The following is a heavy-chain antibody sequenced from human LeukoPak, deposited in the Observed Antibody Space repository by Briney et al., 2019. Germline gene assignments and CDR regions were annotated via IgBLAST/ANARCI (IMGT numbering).Heavy chain of an antibody. J-gene: IGHJ4*02. CDR3: ARDVLNDSSGYPNPSPYYFDY. Sequence: GGSLRLSCAASGFTFSCYWMSWVRQAPGKGLEWVANIKQDGSEKYYVDSVKGRFTISRDNAKNSLYLQMNSLRAEDTAVYYCARDVLNDSSGYPNPSPYYFDYWGQGTLVTVSS. D-gene: IGHD3-22*01. CDR1: GFTFSCYW. V-gene: IGHV3-7*01. CDR2: IKQDGSEK.